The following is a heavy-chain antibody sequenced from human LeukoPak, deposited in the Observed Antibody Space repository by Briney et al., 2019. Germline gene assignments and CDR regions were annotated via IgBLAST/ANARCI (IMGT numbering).Heavy chain of an antibody. CDR1: GYSFTSYW. J-gene: IGHJ5*02. Sequence: GESLKTSCKGPGYSFTSYWIGWARQMPGKGLEWMGIIYPGDSDTRYSPSFQGQVTISADKSISTAYLQWSSLKASDTAMYYCARLKEYSSSSGWFDPWGQGTLVTVSS. V-gene: IGHV5-51*01. CDR3: ARLKEYSSSSGWFDP. D-gene: IGHD6-6*01. CDR2: IYPGDSDT.